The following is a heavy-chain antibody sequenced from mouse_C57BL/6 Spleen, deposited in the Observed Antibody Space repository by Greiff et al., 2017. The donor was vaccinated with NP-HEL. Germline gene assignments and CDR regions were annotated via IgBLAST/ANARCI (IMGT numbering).Heavy chain of an antibody. CDR1: GYSFSDYY. D-gene: IGHD4-1*01. Sequence: QVQLQQSGPELVKPGASVKISCKASGYSFSDYYMNWVKQSNGKSLEWIGLIYPDYGTTSYNGKFTGKATLTADKSSSTAYMQLSSLTSEDSAVYVCARVGTGTRYYMDYWGQGTTLTVSS. CDR2: IYPDYGTT. V-gene: IGHV1-82*01. J-gene: IGHJ2*01. CDR3: ARVGTGTRYYMDY.